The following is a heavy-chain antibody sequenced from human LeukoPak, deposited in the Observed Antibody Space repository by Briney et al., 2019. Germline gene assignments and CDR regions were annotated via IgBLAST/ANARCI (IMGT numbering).Heavy chain of an antibody. V-gene: IGHV3-53*01. CDR1: GFTVSTNY. CDR3: ASPGYCSGSVCYSGYFQH. J-gene: IGHJ1*01. Sequence: GSLRLSCAASGFTVSTNYMNWVRQAPGKGLEWVSVVYYDGSTYYADSVKGRFTISRDSLKNILYLQMNSLRADDTAVYYCASPGYCSGSVCYSGYFQHWGQGTLVTVSS. CDR2: VYYDGST. D-gene: IGHD2-15*01.